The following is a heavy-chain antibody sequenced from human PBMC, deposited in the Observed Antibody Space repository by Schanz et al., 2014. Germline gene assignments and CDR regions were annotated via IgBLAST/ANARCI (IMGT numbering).Heavy chain of an antibody. J-gene: IGHJ3*02. CDR2: INSVGSNT. Sequence: EVQLVQSGGGLVQPGGSLRLSCAASGFTFSSYWMHWVRQDPGKGLVWVARINSVGSNTDYADSVTGRFTISRDNAKNTLYLQMNTLRAEDTAGYYCARKMKLGVYGGKGHDSLDIWGQGTMVTVSS. CDR1: GFTFSSYW. D-gene: IGHD4-17*01. V-gene: IGHV3-74*01. CDR3: ARKMKLGVYGGKGHDSLDI.